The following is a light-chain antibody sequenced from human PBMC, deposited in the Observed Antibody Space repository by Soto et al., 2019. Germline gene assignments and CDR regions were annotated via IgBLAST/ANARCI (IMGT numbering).Light chain of an antibody. V-gene: IGKV1-6*01. CDR1: QGIGND. CDR2: AAS. J-gene: IGKJ4*01. Sequence: IHLTQSPAYRVATVCRTVTSTSRASQGIGNDLGWYQQKSGKATKLLIYAASNLQGGVPSRFSGSGSGTDFTLTISGLQPEDFATYYCLQDHSSPLTFGGGTKVDIK. CDR3: LQDHSSPLT.